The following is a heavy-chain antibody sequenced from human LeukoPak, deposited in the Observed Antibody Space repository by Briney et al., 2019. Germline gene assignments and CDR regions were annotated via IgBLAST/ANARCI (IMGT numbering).Heavy chain of an antibody. CDR1: GLTFSNFK. V-gene: IGHV3-48*03. CDR2: ISDSGRTT. CDR3: ARDHARRPYYYYMDV. Sequence: PGGSLRLSCAVSGLTFSNFKMNWVRQAPGKGLEWVSYISDSGRTTFYADSVKGRYTISRDNAKNSLYLQMSSLRVEDTAVYYCARDHARRPYYYYMDVWGKGTTVTVSS. J-gene: IGHJ6*03. D-gene: IGHD2-2*01.